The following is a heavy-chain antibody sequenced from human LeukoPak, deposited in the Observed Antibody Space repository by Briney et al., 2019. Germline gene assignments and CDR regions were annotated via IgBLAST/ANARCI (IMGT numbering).Heavy chain of an antibody. V-gene: IGHV4-59*01. Sequence: SETLSLTCTVSGGSISSYYWSWIRQPPGKGLEWIGYIYYSGSTNYNPSLKSRVTISVDTSKNQFSLKLSSVTAADTAVYYCARLVTGIQVGWFDPWGQGTLVTVSS. CDR3: ARLVTGIQVGWFDP. CDR2: IYYSGST. CDR1: GGSISSYY. J-gene: IGHJ5*02. D-gene: IGHD1-20*01.